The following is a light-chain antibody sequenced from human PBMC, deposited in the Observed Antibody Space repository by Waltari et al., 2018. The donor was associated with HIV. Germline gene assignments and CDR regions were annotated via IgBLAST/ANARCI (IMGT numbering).Light chain of an antibody. CDR3: AACDDSLNGYV. J-gene: IGLJ1*01. V-gene: IGLV1-44*01. Sequence: QSVLTQPPSASGTPGQRVTISCSGRSSNIGTKTVSWNQQVPGTAPKRLIYNKKHRPAGVPYLFAVSKSGTSASLAISGLQSEDEADYYCAACDDSLNGYVFGTGTKVTVL. CDR2: NKK. CDR1: SSNIGTKT.